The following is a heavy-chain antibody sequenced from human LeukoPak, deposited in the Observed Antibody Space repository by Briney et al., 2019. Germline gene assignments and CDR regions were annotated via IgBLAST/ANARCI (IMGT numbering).Heavy chain of an antibody. CDR2: IRSKTNRYAT. D-gene: IGHD3-22*01. CDR1: GFTFSDSA. CDR3: TRINYDSSDYPHPFDY. V-gene: IGHV3-73*01. Sequence: PGGSLKLSCAASGFTFSDSAVHWVRQACGKGLEWIGRIRSKTNRYATAYAASVKGRFTISRDDSKNTAYLQMNSLKTEDTAVYYCTRINYDSSDYPHPFDYWGQGTLVTVSS. J-gene: IGHJ4*02.